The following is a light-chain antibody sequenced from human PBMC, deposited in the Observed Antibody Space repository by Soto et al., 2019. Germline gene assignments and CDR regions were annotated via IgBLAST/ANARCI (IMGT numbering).Light chain of an antibody. J-gene: IGKJ4*01. CDR3: QQYSVWPLT. CDR2: GAS. V-gene: IGKV3-15*01. CDR1: QSVNSN. Sequence: EILMTQSPFTLSVSPGERVTLSCRASQSVNSNLAWYQQKPGQAPRLLIYGASTRATGIPASFSGSGSEAEFTLTISSLQSEDFAVYYCQQYSVWPLTFGGGTKVDIK.